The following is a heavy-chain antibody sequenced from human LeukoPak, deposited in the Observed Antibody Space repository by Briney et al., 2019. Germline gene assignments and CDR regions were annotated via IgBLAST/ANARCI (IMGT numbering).Heavy chain of an antibody. J-gene: IGHJ4*02. V-gene: IGHV4-39*07. CDR2: IYYSGST. D-gene: IGHD3-16*01. CDR3: ASGGFPEDYFDY. Sequence: SETLSLTCTVSGGSISSSNYYWGWIRQPPGKGLEWIGSIYYSGSTNYNPTLKSRVTISVDTSKNQFSLKLSSVTAADTAVYYCASGGFPEDYFDYWGQGTLVTVSS. CDR1: GGSISSSNYY.